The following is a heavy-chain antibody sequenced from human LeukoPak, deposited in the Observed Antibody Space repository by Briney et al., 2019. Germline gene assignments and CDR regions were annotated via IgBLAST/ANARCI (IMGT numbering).Heavy chain of an antibody. Sequence: ASVKVSCKVSGYTLTELSMHWVRQAPGKGLEWMGGFDPEDGETIYAQKFQGRVTMTEDTSTDTAYMELSSLRSEDTAVYCCATRTYSSGSYSYYFDYWGQGTLVTVSS. V-gene: IGHV1-24*01. J-gene: IGHJ4*02. CDR1: GYTLTELS. CDR2: FDPEDGET. D-gene: IGHD3-10*01. CDR3: ATRTYSSGSYSYYFDY.